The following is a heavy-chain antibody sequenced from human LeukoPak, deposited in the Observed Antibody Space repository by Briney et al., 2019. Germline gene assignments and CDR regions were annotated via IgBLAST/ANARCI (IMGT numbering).Heavy chain of an antibody. J-gene: IGHJ5*02. D-gene: IGHD2-15*01. CDR3: ANGERRWWSAS. CDR2: ISGSSGST. CDR1: GFTFSSYA. V-gene: IGHV3-23*01. Sequence: GGSLRLSCAASGFTFSSYAMSWVRQAPGKGLEWVSAISGSSGSTYYADSVKGRFTISRDNSKNTLYLQMNSLRAEDTAVYYCANGERRWWSASWGQGTLVTVSS.